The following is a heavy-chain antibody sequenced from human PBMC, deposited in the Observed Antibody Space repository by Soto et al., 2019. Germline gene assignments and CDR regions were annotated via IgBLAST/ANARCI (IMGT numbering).Heavy chain of an antibody. CDR1: GFTVSVNY. CDR3: ARPLTLYGDYDSGY. CDR2: IYSDGTT. Sequence: PGGSLRLSCAVSGFTVSVNYMRWVRQAPGKGLEWVSVIYSDGTTYYADSVKGRFTISRDNAKNTLYLQMNSLRADDTAVYYCARPLTLYGDYDSGYWGQGTLVTVSS. J-gene: IGHJ4*02. D-gene: IGHD4-17*01. V-gene: IGHV3-66*04.